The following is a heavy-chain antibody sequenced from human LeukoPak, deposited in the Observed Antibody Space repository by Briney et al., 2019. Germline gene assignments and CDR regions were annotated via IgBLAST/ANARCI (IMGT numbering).Heavy chain of an antibody. D-gene: IGHD2-15*01. CDR1: GFTVSSNY. V-gene: IGHV3-53*04. J-gene: IGHJ4*02. CDR3: ARGLGGYCRGGSCYGPVDF. Sequence: GGSLRVSCAASGFTVSSNYMSWVRQAPGKGLEWVSAIYSGGSTYYADSVKGRFTISRHNSKNTLYLQMNSLRAEDTAAYYCARGLGGYCRGGSCYGPVDFWGQGTLVTVSS. CDR2: IYSGGST.